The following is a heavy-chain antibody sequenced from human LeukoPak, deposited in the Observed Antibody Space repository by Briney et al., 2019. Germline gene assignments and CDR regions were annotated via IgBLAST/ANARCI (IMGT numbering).Heavy chain of an antibody. CDR3: AREGKYSSLDY. CDR1: GGSINSGNYY. Sequence: SETLSLTCTVSGGSINSGNYYWGWIRQPPGKGLEWIGEIYHSGSTNYNPSLKSRVTISVDKSKNQFPLKLSSVTAADTAVYYCAREGKYSSLDYWGQGTLVTVSS. J-gene: IGHJ4*02. D-gene: IGHD6-19*01. CDR2: IYHSGST. V-gene: IGHV4-39*06.